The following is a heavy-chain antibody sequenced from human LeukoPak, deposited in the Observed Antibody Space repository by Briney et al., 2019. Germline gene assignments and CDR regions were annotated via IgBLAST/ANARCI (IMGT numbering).Heavy chain of an antibody. D-gene: IGHD3-10*01. V-gene: IGHV3-30-3*01. J-gene: IGHJ4*02. CDR2: ISYDGSNK. CDR3: AKDSSSFGEYTN. Sequence: PGRSLRLSCAASGFTFSSYAMHWVRQAPGKGLEWVAVISYDGSNKYYADSVKGRFTISRDNSKNTLYLQMNSLRAEDTAVYYCAKDSSSFGEYTNWGQGTLVTVSS. CDR1: GFTFSSYA.